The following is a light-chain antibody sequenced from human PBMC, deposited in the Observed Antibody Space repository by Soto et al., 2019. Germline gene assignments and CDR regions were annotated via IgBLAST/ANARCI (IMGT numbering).Light chain of an antibody. Sequence: QSVLTQPPSVSGAPGQRVTFSCTGSSSNIGAGYDVHWYQQLPGTAPKLLIYDNSDRPSGVPDRFSGSKSGTSASLAITGLQAEDEADYYCQSYDSGLSGVVFGGGTKVTVL. J-gene: IGLJ2*01. CDR1: SSNIGAGYD. V-gene: IGLV1-40*01. CDR3: QSYDSGLSGVV. CDR2: DNS.